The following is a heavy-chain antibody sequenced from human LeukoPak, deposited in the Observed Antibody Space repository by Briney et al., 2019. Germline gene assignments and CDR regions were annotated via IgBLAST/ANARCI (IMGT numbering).Heavy chain of an antibody. CDR1: GNSFSTYW. D-gene: IGHD5-12*01. J-gene: IGHJ4*02. V-gene: IGHV5-51*01. CDR3: ARQPNSGYTGYESDY. CDR2: IYPADCAA. Sequence: GAPLKIPCRASGNSFSTYWIGWVRQLPGKGLEWVGIIYPADCAAKYGQSFQGKVTISVDKSIGTAYMQWSRLEASDTAVFYCARQPNSGYTGYESDYWGQGTLVTVSS.